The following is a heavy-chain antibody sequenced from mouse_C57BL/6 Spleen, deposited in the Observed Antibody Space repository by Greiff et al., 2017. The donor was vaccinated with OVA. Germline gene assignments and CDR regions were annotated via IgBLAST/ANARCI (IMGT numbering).Heavy chain of an antibody. CDR1: GYTFTSYT. Sequence: QVQLQQSGAELARPGASVKMSCKASGYTFTSYTMHWVKQRPGQGLEWIGYINPSSGYTKYNQKFKDKATLTADKSSSTAYMQLSSLTSEDSAVYYCARWVTTVVAGDYWGQGTSVTVSS. V-gene: IGHV1-4*01. CDR2: INPSSGYT. D-gene: IGHD1-1*01. J-gene: IGHJ4*01. CDR3: ARWVTTVVAGDY.